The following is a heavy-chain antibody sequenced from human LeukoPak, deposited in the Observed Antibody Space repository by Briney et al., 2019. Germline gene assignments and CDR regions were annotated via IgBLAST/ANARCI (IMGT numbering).Heavy chain of an antibody. J-gene: IGHJ4*02. Sequence: ASVKVSCKASGYTFTTYAMHWVRQAPGQRLEWMAWIHPGNGNTRYSQEFQGRVTITTDTSASTAYMELSSLRSEDMAVYYCAREYSSLSLDYWGQGTLVTVSS. CDR2: IHPGNGNT. CDR3: AREYSSLSLDY. V-gene: IGHV1-3*03. D-gene: IGHD6-6*01. CDR1: GYTFTTYA.